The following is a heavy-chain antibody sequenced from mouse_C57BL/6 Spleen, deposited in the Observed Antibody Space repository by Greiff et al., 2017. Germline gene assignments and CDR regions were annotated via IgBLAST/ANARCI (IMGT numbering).Heavy chain of an antibody. Sequence: QVQLQQPGAELVKPGASVKMSCKASGYTFTSYWMTWVKQRPGQGLEWIGDIYPGSGSTNYNEKFKGKATMTVDKSSSTAYMQLSSLTSEDSAVYYCASLYWFAYWGQGTLVTVSA. CDR2: IYPGSGST. CDR3: ASLYWFAY. CDR1: GYTFTSYW. V-gene: IGHV1-55*01. J-gene: IGHJ3*01. D-gene: IGHD1-3*01.